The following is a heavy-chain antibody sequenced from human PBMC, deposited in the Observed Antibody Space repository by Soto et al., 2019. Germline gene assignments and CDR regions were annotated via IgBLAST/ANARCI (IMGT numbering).Heavy chain of an antibody. CDR1: GFSFDDYG. CDR2: INRNGGST. J-gene: IGHJ6*02. V-gene: IGHV3-20*04. CDR3: ARDQAAGTYYGMDV. Sequence: EVQLVESGGGVVRPGGSLRLSCAASGFSFDDYGTSWVRQAPGKGLEWVSGINRNGGSTGYADSVKGRFTISRDNAKNSLYLQMNSLRAEDTALYYCARDQAAGTYYGMDVWGQGTTVTVSS. D-gene: IGHD6-13*01.